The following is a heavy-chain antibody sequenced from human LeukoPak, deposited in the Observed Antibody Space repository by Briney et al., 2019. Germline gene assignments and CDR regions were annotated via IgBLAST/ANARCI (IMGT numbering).Heavy chain of an antibody. J-gene: IGHJ3*01. CDR1: GCTFTNFD. CDR2: MNPVSGNT. Sequence: GASVKVSCKAAGCTFTNFDINWVRQAPGQGLEWMGRMNPVSGNTEYSQKFQDRVTITRDTSANTFYMDLSSLRSEDTALYYCARGFYDSGGNFLGALDVWGQGTMVTVSS. V-gene: IGHV1-8*01. D-gene: IGHD3-22*01. CDR3: ARGFYDSGGNFLGALDV.